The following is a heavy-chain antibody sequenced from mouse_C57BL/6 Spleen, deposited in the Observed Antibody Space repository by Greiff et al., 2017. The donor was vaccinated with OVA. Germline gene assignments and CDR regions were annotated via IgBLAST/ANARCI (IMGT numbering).Heavy chain of an antibody. CDR3: APYGNYFAY. J-gene: IGHJ3*01. CDR2: INPNNGGT. CDR1: GYTFTDYN. D-gene: IGHD2-1*01. Sequence: EVQLQESRPELVKPGASVKMSCKASGYTFTDYNMHWVKQSHGKSLEWIGYINPNNGGTSYNQKFKGKATLTVNKSSSTAYMELRSLTSEDSAVYYCAPYGNYFAYWGQGTLVTVSA. V-gene: IGHV1-22*01.